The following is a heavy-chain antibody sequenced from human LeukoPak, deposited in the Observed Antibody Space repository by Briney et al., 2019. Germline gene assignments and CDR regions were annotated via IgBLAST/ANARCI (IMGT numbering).Heavy chain of an antibody. Sequence: GGSLRLSCAAPGSTFSSYGMHWVRQAPGKGLEWVAVIWYDGSNKYYADSVKGRFTISRDNSKNTLYLQMNSLRAEDTAVYYCARDYGDYVPPDYWGQGTLVTVSS. D-gene: IGHD4-17*01. CDR2: IWYDGSNK. J-gene: IGHJ4*02. CDR1: GSTFSSYG. CDR3: ARDYGDYVPPDY. V-gene: IGHV3-33*01.